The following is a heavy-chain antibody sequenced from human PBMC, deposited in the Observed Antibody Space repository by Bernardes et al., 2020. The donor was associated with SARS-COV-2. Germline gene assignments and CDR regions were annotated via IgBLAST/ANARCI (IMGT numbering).Heavy chain of an antibody. CDR2: INPNSGGT. CDR3: ARDYYDFWSGYLQKNWFDP. Sequence: ASVKVSCKASGYTFTGYYMHWVRQAPGQGLEWMGWINPNSGGTNYAQKFQGRVTMTRDTSISTAYMELSRLRSDDTALYYCARDYYDFWSGYLQKNWFDPWGQGTLVTVSS. D-gene: IGHD3-3*01. CDR1: GYTFTGYY. J-gene: IGHJ5*02. V-gene: IGHV1-2*02.